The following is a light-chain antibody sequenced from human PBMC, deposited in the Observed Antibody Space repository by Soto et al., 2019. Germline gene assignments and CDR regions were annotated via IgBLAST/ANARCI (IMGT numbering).Light chain of an antibody. CDR1: QSVDSNY. J-gene: IGKJ1*01. CDR3: QQYGSSSWT. Sequence: EIVLTQSPGTLSLSPGESATLSCRASQSVDSNYLAWYQQRPGQAPRLLIYDASSRATGIPDRFSGSGSGTDFTLTIGRLETEDFAVYYCQQYGSSSWTFGQGTKGDI. CDR2: DAS. V-gene: IGKV3-20*01.